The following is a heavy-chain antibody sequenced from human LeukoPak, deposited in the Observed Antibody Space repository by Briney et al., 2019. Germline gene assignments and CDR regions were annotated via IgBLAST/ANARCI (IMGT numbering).Heavy chain of an antibody. D-gene: IGHD4-11*01. CDR1: GYTFTGYY. CDR3: ATLPTVSKHFDY. J-gene: IGHJ4*02. V-gene: IGHV1-2*04. Sequence: ASVKVSCKASGYTFTGYYMHWVRQAPGQGLEWMGWINPNSGGTNYAQKFQGWVTMTRDTSISTAYMELSRLRSDDTAVYYCATLPTVSKHFDYWGQGTLVTVSS. CDR2: INPNSGGT.